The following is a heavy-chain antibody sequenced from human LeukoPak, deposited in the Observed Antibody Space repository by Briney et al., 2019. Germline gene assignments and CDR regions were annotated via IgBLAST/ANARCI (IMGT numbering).Heavy chain of an antibody. CDR3: TTVTLRPVGL. D-gene: IGHD3-10*01. Sequence: GGSLRLSCAGSGFPFSSHGMNWVRQAAGKGLEWVSGISPGGGPTYYADSVKGRFTISRDDSKNTLFLQVNSLKIEDTAVYYCTTVTLRPVGLWGQGTLVTVSS. J-gene: IGHJ4*02. CDR1: GFPFSSHG. CDR2: ISPGGGPT. V-gene: IGHV3-23*01.